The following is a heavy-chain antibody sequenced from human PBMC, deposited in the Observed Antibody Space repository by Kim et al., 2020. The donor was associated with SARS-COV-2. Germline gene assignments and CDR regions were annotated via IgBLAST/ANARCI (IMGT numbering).Heavy chain of an antibody. V-gene: IGHV1-3*01. Sequence: ASVKVSCKASGYTFTSYCLHWVRQAPGQRLEWMGWIDVDNTNTHYSANFQGRVTISRDTSPTTVYIELSSLSSEDTAVYYCARDGRSVDYYFGYWGQGTLVTVSS. CDR1: GYTFTSYC. CDR2: IDVDNTNT. J-gene: IGHJ4*02. CDR3: ARDGRSVDYYFGY.